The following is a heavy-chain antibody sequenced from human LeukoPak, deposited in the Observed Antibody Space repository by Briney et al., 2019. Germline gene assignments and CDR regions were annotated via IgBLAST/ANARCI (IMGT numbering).Heavy chain of an antibody. CDR1: GFTFSSYA. V-gene: IGHV3-23*01. CDR2: ISGSGGST. CDR3: AKDPHLCPDAFDI. Sequence: GGSLRLSCAASGFTFSSYAMSWVRQAPGKGLEWVPAISGSGGSTYYADSVKGRFTISRDNSKNTLYLQMNSLRAEETAVYYCAKDPHLCPDAFDIWGQGTMVTVS. J-gene: IGHJ3*02. D-gene: IGHD2-2*01.